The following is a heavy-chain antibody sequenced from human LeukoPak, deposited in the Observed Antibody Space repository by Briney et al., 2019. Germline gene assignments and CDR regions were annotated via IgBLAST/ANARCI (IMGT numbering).Heavy chain of an antibody. D-gene: IGHD1-1*01. CDR3: TRDRGAYNLYDY. J-gene: IGHJ4*02. Sequence: PGGSLRLSCAASGFTFNDYYMTWIRQAPGKGLEWVGFIRSKAYGETADYAASVKGRFTISRDDSKAIAYLQMNSLKTEDTAVYHCTRDRGAYNLYDYWGQGTLVTVSS. V-gene: IGHV3-49*03. CDR2: IRSKAYGETA. CDR1: GFTFNDYY.